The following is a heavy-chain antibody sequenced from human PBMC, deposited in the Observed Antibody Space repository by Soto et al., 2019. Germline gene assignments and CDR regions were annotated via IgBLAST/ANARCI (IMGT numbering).Heavy chain of an antibody. J-gene: IGHJ4*02. V-gene: IGHV3-23*01. D-gene: IGHD3-10*01. CDR1: GFTFSNYS. CDR3: AKGGITLVRGSFDY. CDR2: ISGSGSNT. Sequence: PGGSLILSCAASGFTFSNYSMSWVRQAPGKGLEWVSAISGSGSNTYYIDSVKGRFTISRDRSKTTLFLQMNNLRAEDTAVYYCAKGGITLVRGSFDYWGQGALVTVSS.